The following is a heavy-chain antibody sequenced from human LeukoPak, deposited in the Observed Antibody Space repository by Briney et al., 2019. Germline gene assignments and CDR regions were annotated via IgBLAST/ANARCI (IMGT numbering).Heavy chain of an antibody. D-gene: IGHD6-13*01. Sequence: SQTLSLTCTVSGGSISSGSYYWSWIRQPAWKGLEWIGRIYTSGSTNYNPSLKSRVTISVDTSKNQFSLKLSSVTAADTAVYYCARAVSSSWYDLAFDIWGQGTMVTVSS. J-gene: IGHJ3*02. V-gene: IGHV4-61*02. CDR2: IYTSGST. CDR3: ARAVSSSWYDLAFDI. CDR1: GGSISSGSYY.